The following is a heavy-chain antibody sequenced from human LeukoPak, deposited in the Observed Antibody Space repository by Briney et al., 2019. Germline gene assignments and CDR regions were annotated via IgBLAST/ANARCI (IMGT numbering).Heavy chain of an antibody. CDR2: FSSSGGST. Sequence: PGGSLRLSCAASGFTFSNYAMAWVRQIPGKGLEWVSIFSSSGGSTYYADAVKGRFTVSRDNSKSTLYLHMNNLRVDDTAIYYCASRPAPSLGPLDYWGQGTLVTVSS. J-gene: IGHJ4*02. CDR3: ASRPAPSLGPLDY. CDR1: GFTFSNYA. V-gene: IGHV3-23*01. D-gene: IGHD2-2*01.